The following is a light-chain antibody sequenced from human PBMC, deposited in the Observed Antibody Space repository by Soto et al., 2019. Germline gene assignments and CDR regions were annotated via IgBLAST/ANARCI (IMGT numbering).Light chain of an antibody. CDR1: RSDVGGYNY. CDR3: SSYAGSSNV. J-gene: IGLJ1*01. CDR2: EVS. Sequence: QSVLTQPASVSGSPGQSITISCTGTRSDVGGYNYVSWYQQHPGKAPKLMIYEVSNRPSGVSNRFSGSKSGAKSGNTASLTVSGLQAEDEADYYCSSYAGSSNVFGTGTKLTVL. V-gene: IGLV2-14*01.